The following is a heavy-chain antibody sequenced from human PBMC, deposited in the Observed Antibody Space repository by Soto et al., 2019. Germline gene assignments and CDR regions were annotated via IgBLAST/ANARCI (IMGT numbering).Heavy chain of an antibody. D-gene: IGHD6-13*01. CDR2: IIPIFGTA. CDR3: ASLGIAKTYYYYYYGMDV. V-gene: IGHV1-69*13. J-gene: IGHJ6*02. CDR1: GGTFSSYA. Sequence: SVTVSCKASGGTFSSYAIIWVRQAPGQGLEWMGGIIPIFGTANYAQKFQGRVTITADESTSTAYMELSSLRSEDTAVYYCASLGIAKTYYYYYYGMDVWGQGTTVTVSS.